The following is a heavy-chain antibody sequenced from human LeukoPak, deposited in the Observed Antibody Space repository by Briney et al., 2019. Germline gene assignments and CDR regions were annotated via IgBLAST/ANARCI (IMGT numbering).Heavy chain of an antibody. CDR3: RGGFDY. CDR2: IRYDGSNK. V-gene: IGHV3-30*02. J-gene: IGHJ4*02. CDR1: GFTFRSYG. D-gene: IGHD2-15*01. Sequence: GGSLRLSCAASGFTFRSYGMHWVRQAPGKGLGGVAFIRYDGSNKYYADSVKGRFTISRDNSKNTLYLQMNSLRAEDTAVYYCRGGFDYWGQGTLVTVSS.